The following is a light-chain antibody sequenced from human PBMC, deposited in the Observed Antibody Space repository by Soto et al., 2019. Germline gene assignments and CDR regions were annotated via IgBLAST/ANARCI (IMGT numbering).Light chain of an antibody. CDR2: EVS. CDR3: SSYTSSSTLV. Sequence: QPASVSGSPAQSITISCTGTSSDVGGYNYVSWYQQHPGKAPKLMIYEVSNRPSGVSNRFSGSKSGNTASLTISGLQAEDEADYYCSSYTSSSTLVFGTGTKLTVL. V-gene: IGLV2-14*01. CDR1: SSDVGGYNY. J-gene: IGLJ1*01.